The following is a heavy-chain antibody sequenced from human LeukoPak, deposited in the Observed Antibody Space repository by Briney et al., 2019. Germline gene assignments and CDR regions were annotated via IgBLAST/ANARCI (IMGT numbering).Heavy chain of an antibody. Sequence: SETLSLTCTVSSDSISDYYWGWIRQPPGKGLEWIGYISYSGGVSYSPSLKPPVTISLDTSKNQVSLKLSSVTAADTAIYYCVRVHYSSGSLSSWFDPWGRGILVTVSP. CDR2: ISYSGGV. CDR3: VRVHYSSGSLSSWFDP. D-gene: IGHD3-10*01. V-gene: IGHV4-59*08. CDR1: SDSISDYY. J-gene: IGHJ5*02.